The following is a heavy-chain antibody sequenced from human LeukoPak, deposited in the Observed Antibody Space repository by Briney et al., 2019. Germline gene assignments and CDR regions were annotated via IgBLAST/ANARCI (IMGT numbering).Heavy chain of an antibody. Sequence: SETLSLTCTVSGGSISSYYWSWIRQPPGKGLEWIGYIYYSGSTKHNPSLKSRVTISVDTSKKQFSLKLRSVTAADTAVYYCARVEGSCRGAGCYPFSFDDWGQGNLVTVSS. D-gene: IGHD2-15*01. J-gene: IGHJ4*02. CDR3: ARVEGSCRGAGCYPFSFDD. CDR1: GGSISSYY. CDR2: IYYSGST. V-gene: IGHV4-59*01.